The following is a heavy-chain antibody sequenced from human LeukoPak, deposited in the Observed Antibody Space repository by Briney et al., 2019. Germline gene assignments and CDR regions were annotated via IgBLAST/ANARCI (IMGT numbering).Heavy chain of an antibody. CDR1: GYTFTGYY. V-gene: IGHV1-2*02. Sequence: GASVKVSCKASGYTFTGYYMHWVRQAPGQRLEWMGWINPNSGGTNYAQKFQGRVTMTRDTSISTAYMELSRLRSDDTAVYYCARDLWFGELLHIFDYWGQGTLVTVSS. CDR2: INPNSGGT. D-gene: IGHD3-10*01. J-gene: IGHJ4*02. CDR3: ARDLWFGELLHIFDY.